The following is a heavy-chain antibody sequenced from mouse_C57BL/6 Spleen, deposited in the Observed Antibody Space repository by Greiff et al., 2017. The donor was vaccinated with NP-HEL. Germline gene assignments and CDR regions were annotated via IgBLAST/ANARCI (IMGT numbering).Heavy chain of an antibody. CDR3: ATRGYYFDY. CDR2: ISSGSSTI. J-gene: IGHJ2*01. CDR1: GFTFSDYG. V-gene: IGHV5-17*01. Sequence: EVKLQESGGGLVKPGGSLKLSCAASGFTFSDYGMHWVRQAPEKGLEWVAYISSGSSTIYYADTVKGRFTISRDNAKNTLFLQMTSLRSEDTAMYYCATRGYYFDYWGQGTTLTVSS.